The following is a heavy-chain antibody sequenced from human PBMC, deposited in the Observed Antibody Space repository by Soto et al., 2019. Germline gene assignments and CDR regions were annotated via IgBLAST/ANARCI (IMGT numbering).Heavy chain of an antibody. D-gene: IGHD3-10*01. CDR3: ARGPYYYGSGSYLSHQP. Sequence: SETLSLTCTVSGGSISSGGYYWSWIRQHPGKGLEWIGYIYYSGSTYYNPSLKSRVTISVDTSKNQFSLKLSSVTAADTAVYYCARGPYYYGSGSYLSHQPWGQGTLVTVS. V-gene: IGHV4-31*03. J-gene: IGHJ4*02. CDR2: IYYSGST. CDR1: GGSISSGGYY.